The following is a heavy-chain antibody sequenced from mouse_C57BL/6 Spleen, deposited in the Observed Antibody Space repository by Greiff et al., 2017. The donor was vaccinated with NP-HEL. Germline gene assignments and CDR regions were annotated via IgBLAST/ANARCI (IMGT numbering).Heavy chain of an antibody. CDR2: INYDGSST. D-gene: IGHD2-1*01. CDR3: ARDYGNSYWYFDV. CDR1: GFTFSDYY. Sequence: EVHLVESEGGLVQPGSSMKLSCTASGFTFSDYYMAWVRQVPEKGLEWVANINYDGSSTYYLDSLKSRFIISRDNAKNILYLQMSSLKSEDTATYYCARDYGNSYWYFDVWGTGTTVTVSS. J-gene: IGHJ1*03. V-gene: IGHV5-16*01.